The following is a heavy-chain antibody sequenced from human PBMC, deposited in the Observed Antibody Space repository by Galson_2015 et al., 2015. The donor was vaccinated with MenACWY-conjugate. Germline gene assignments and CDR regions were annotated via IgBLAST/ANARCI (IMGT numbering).Heavy chain of an antibody. V-gene: IGHV3-11*06. CDR3: ARDGDGYNHAFDI. Sequence: SLRLSCAASGFTFSDYYMSWIRQAPGKGLEWVSYISSSSSYTNYADSVKGRFTISRDNAKNSLYLQMNSLRAEDTAVYYCARDGDGYNHAFDIWGQGTMVTVSS. J-gene: IGHJ3*02. CDR2: ISSSSSYT. D-gene: IGHD5-24*01. CDR1: GFTFSDYY.